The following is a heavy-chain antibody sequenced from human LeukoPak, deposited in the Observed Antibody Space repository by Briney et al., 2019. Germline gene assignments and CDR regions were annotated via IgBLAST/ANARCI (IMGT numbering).Heavy chain of an antibody. CDR1: GFIFGNYV. J-gene: IGHJ4*02. Sequence: PGGSLRLSCAASGFIFGNYVMHWVRQPPGKGLEWVAVISYDGSNKYYADSVKGRFTISRDNSKNTLYLQMNSLRAEDTAVYYCARGWDRDCTSTSCYIAYNWGQGTLVSVSS. CDR2: ISYDGSNK. CDR3: ARGWDRDCTSTSCYIAYN. V-gene: IGHV3-30-3*01. D-gene: IGHD2-2*02.